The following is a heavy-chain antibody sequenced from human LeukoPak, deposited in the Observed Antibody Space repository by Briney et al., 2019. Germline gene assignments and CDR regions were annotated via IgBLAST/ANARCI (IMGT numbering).Heavy chain of an antibody. Sequence: GGSLRLSCAASGFTFSSYSMHWVRQAPGKGLEWVAVIWYDGSNKYHADSVKGRFTISRDNSKNTLFLRMNSLRAEDTALYYCARGLGYSYGYGIDYWGQGTLVTVSS. D-gene: IGHD5-18*01. CDR2: IWYDGSNK. V-gene: IGHV3-33*01. CDR3: ARGLGYSYGYGIDY. CDR1: GFTFSSYS. J-gene: IGHJ4*02.